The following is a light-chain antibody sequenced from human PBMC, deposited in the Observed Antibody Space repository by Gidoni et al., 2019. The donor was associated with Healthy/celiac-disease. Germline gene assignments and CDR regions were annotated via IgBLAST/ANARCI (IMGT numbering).Light chain of an antibody. J-gene: IGKJ4*01. Sequence: EIVMTQSPATLSMSPGERATLSCRASQSGSSNLAWYQQKHGQAPRLLICGASTRATGIPARFSGSGSGTDFTLTISSLQSEDFAVYYCQQYNDWPPLTFXGXTKVEIK. CDR3: QQYNDWPPLT. V-gene: IGKV3-15*01. CDR2: GAS. CDR1: QSGSSN.